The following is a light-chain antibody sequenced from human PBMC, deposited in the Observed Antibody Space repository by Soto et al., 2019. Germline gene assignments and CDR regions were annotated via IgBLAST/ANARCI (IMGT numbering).Light chain of an antibody. CDR1: NIESKS. Sequence: SYELTQPPSVSVAPGQTARITCGGNNIESKSVHWYQQRPGQAPVLVIYVDSDRPSGIPDRFSASTSGNTAALTISRVEAGDEADYYCQVWDTISDHYVFGS. J-gene: IGLJ1*01. CDR2: VDS. V-gene: IGLV3-21*02. CDR3: QVWDTISDHYV.